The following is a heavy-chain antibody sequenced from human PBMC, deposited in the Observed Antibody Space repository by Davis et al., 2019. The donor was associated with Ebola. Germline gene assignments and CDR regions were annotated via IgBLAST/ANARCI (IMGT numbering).Heavy chain of an antibody. D-gene: IGHD3-10*01. V-gene: IGHV1-2*02. J-gene: IGHJ6*03. CDR3: ARDQGSVGYYYMDV. Sequence: ASVKVSCKASGYTFTGYYMHWVRQAPGQGLEWMGWINPNSGGTNYAQKFQGRVTITRDTSASTAYMELGSLRSEDTAVYYCARDQGSVGYYYMDVWGKGTTVTVSS. CDR1: GYTFTGYY. CDR2: INPNSGGT.